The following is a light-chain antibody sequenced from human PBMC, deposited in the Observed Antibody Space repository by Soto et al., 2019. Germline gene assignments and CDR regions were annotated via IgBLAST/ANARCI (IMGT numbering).Light chain of an antibody. CDR2: AAS. Sequence: IQLTQSPSSLSASVGDRVTITCRASQGISSYLVWYQQKPGKAPKLLIYAASTLRSGVPSRFSGSGSGTDFTLTISSLQPEDFATYYCQHLNGYPQTFGGGTKVEIK. CDR1: QGISSY. V-gene: IGKV1-9*01. CDR3: QHLNGYPQT. J-gene: IGKJ4*01.